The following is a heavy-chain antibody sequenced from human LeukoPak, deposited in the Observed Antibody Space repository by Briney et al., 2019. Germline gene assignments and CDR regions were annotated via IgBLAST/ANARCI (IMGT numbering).Heavy chain of an antibody. Sequence: SETLSLTCTVSGGSISSYYWSWIRQPPGKGLEWIGYIYYSGSTNYNPSLKSRVTISVDTSKNQFSLKLSSVTAADPAVYYCARPTAAGKPGYDAFDIWGQRTMVTVSS. V-gene: IGHV4-59*08. D-gene: IGHD6-13*01. CDR1: GGSISSYY. J-gene: IGHJ3*02. CDR2: IYYSGST. CDR3: ARPTAAGKPGYDAFDI.